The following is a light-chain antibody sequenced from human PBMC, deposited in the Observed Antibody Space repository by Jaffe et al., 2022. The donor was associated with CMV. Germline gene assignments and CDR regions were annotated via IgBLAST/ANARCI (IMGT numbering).Light chain of an antibody. V-gene: IGKV1-5*03. Sequence: DIQMTQSPSTLSASVGDRVTLTCRASQSISNWLAWFQQTPGKAPKLLIYRASSLEYGVPSRFSGSGSGTEFFLTISSLQPDDFATYYCQQYNDFPLTFGGGTKVDI. CDR3: QQYNDFPLT. CDR1: QSISNW. J-gene: IGKJ4*01. CDR2: RAS.